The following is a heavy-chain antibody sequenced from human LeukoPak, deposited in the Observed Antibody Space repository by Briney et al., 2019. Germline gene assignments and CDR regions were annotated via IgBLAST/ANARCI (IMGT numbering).Heavy chain of an antibody. J-gene: IGHJ4*02. CDR3: ARGGLIDIVVVVAATSIYYFDY. V-gene: IGHV4-39*07. CDR1: GGSISSSSYY. Sequence: SETLSHTCTVSGGSISSSSYYWGWIRQPPGKGLEWLGSIYYSGSTYYNPSLKSRVTISVDTSKNQFSLKLSSVTAADTAVYYCARGGLIDIVVVVAATSIYYFDYWGRGTLVTVSS. CDR2: IYYSGST. D-gene: IGHD2-15*01.